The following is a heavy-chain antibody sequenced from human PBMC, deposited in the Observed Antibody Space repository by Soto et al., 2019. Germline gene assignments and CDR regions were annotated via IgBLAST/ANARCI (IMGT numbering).Heavy chain of an antibody. D-gene: IGHD3-22*01. CDR2: IKHDGSEK. CDR3: TRGWPYYFDSSGRYCDY. J-gene: IGHJ4*02. Sequence: EVQLVESGGGLVQPGGSLRLSCAASGFTFTNYWMNWVRQAPGKGLEWVANIKHDGSEKYYVDSVKGRFTISRDNAKNSLYLKMNSLRAEDTAVYYCTRGWPYYFDSSGRYCDYWGQGTLVTVSS. V-gene: IGHV3-7*01. CDR1: GFTFTNYW.